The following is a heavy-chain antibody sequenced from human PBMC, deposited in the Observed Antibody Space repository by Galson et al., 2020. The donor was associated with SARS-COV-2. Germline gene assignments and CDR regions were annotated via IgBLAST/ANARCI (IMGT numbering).Heavy chain of an antibody. Sequence: ASETLSLTCSVSGDSISRGIHYWSWIRQHPGKGLEWIGYIYYSGNTYYNPSLKSRITMSVDTSKNQFSLTLTSVTAADTAVYYCARGLDDYSHGYAPGMDVWGQGTTVTVSS. D-gene: IGHD5-18*01. CDR3: ARGLDDYSHGYAPGMDV. J-gene: IGHJ6*02. CDR1: GDSISRGIHY. V-gene: IGHV4-31*03. CDR2: IYYSGNT.